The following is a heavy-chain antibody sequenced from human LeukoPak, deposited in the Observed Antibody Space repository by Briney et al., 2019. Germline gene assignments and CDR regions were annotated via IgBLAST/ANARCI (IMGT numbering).Heavy chain of an antibody. CDR1: GFTFSSYS. Sequence: GGSLRLSCAASGFTFSSYSMNWVRQAPGKGLEWVSSISSSSSYIYYADSVKGRFSISRDNPKNTVYLQMKSLRAEDTAVYYCAKVIRGLFDAFDIWGQGTMVTVSS. D-gene: IGHD2-21*01. J-gene: IGHJ3*02. V-gene: IGHV3-21*04. CDR2: ISSSSSYI. CDR3: AKVIRGLFDAFDI.